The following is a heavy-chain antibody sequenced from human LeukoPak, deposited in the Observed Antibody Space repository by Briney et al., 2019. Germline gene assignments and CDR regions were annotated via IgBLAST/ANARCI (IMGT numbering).Heavy chain of an antibody. CDR2: INHRGST. V-gene: IGHV4-34*01. CDR1: GGSCRDYY. CDR3: AKAPYLSSGS. J-gene: IGHJ3*01. D-gene: IGHD3-22*01. Sequence: PSETLSLTCAVYGGSCRDYYWSWIRQPPGKGREWIGEINHRGSTNYNPSLKSRVTISLDTSKNQFSLKLTSVTAADTAVYYCAKAPYLSSGSWGQGILVAVSS.